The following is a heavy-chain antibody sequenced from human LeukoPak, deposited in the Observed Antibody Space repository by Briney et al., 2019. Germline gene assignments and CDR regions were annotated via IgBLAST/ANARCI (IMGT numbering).Heavy chain of an antibody. CDR2: INPNSGGT. CDR1: GYTFSDHG. J-gene: IGHJ4*02. CDR3: ARHYGSGSYWEYYFDY. D-gene: IGHD3-10*01. Sequence: ASVKVSCKASGYTFSDHGFSWVRQAPGQGLEWMGWINPNSGGTNYAQKFQGRVTMTRDTSISTAYMELSRLRSDDTAVYYCARHYGSGSYWEYYFDYWGQGTLVTVSS. V-gene: IGHV1-2*02.